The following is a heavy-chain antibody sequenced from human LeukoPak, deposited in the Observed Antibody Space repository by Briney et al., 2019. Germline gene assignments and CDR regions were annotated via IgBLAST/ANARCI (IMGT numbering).Heavy chain of an antibody. V-gene: IGHV3-23*01. CDR2: ISGSGGST. J-gene: IGHJ5*02. CDR1: GFTFSSYA. D-gene: IGHD2-2*02. Sequence: GGSLRLSCAASGFTFSSYAMSWVRQAPGKGLGWVSAISGSGGSTYYADSVKGRFTISRDNSKNTLYLQMNSLRAEDTAVYYCAKGARIVVVPAAIGHWFDPWGQGTLVTVSS. CDR3: AKGARIVVVPAAIGHWFDP.